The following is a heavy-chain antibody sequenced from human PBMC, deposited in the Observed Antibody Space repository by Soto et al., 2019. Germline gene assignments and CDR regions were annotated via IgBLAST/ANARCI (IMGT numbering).Heavy chain of an antibody. J-gene: IGHJ4*02. D-gene: IGHD3-3*01. Sequence: EKPGGSLRLACAASGFTFDDYAMHWVRQAPGKGLEWVSGISWNSGSIGYADSVKGRFTISRDNAKNSLYLQMNSLRAEDTALYYCAKVRYYDSSIDYWGQGTLVTVSS. CDR3: AKVRYYDSSIDY. CDR1: GFTFDDYA. V-gene: IGHV3-9*01. CDR2: ISWNSGSI.